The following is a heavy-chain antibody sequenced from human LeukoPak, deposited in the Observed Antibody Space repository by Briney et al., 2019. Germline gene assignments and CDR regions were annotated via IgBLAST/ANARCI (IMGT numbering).Heavy chain of an antibody. CDR1: GGSISSGSYY. D-gene: IGHD3-22*01. V-gene: IGHV4-61*02. CDR2: IYTSGST. CDR3: ARDVYDSSGYGAY. Sequence: SETLSLTCTVSGGSISSGSYYWSWIRQPAGKGLEWIGRIYTSGSTNYNPSLKSQVTISVDTSKNQFSLKLSSVTAADTAVYYCARDVYDSSGYGAYWGQGTLVTVSS. J-gene: IGHJ4*02.